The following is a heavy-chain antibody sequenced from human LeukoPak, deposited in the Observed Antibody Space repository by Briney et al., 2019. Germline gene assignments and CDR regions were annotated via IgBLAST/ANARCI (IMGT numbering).Heavy chain of an antibody. CDR2: ISGSGGST. CDR1: GFTFSSYA. D-gene: IGHD1-26*01. V-gene: IGHV3-23*01. Sequence: PGGSLRLSCAASGFTFSSYAMSWVRQAPGKGLEWVSAISGSGGSTYYADSVKGRFTISRDNSKNTLYLQMNSLRSEDTAVYYCARNSGSYTPRDAFDIWGQGTMVTVSS. J-gene: IGHJ3*02. CDR3: ARNSGSYTPRDAFDI.